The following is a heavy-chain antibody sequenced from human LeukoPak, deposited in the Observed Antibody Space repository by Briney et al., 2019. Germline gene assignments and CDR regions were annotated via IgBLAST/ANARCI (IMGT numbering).Heavy chain of an antibody. CDR3: AKDRPGAMLYFDC. CDR1: GFTFSSYS. V-gene: IGHV3-23*01. D-gene: IGHD1-26*01. J-gene: IGHJ4*02. Sequence: GGSLRLSCAASGFTFSSYSMNWVRQAPGKGLEWVSAMSGDGATTYYADSVKGRFTISRDNSKNALYLQINNLGAEDTAVYYCAKDRPGAMLYFDCWGQGTLVTVSS. CDR2: MSGDGATT.